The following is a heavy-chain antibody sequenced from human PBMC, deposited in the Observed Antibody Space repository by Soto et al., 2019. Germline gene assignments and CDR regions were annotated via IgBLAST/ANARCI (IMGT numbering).Heavy chain of an antibody. CDR1: GYTCTSYD. CDR3: ARGAIRASSSWSYYYYGLDV. J-gene: IGHJ6*02. V-gene: IGHV1-8*01. D-gene: IGHD6-13*01. CDR2: MNPNSGNT. Sequence: QVHLVQSGAEVKKPGASVKVSCKASGYTCTSYDINWLRQATGQGREWMGWMNPNSGNTGYAQKFQGRVTMTRNTSISTAYMELRSLRSEDTAVYYCARGAIRASSSWSYYYYGLDVWGQGTTVTVSS.